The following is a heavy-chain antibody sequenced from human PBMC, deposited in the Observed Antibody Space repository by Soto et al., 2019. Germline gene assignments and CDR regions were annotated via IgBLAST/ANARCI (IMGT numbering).Heavy chain of an antibody. CDR1: GFTFSNSW. CDR3: ARDRSYTTDY. D-gene: IGHD1-26*01. CDR2: INSDGSTT. V-gene: IGHV3-74*01. Sequence: EVQLVESGGGFVQPGGSLRLSCAASGFTFSNSWMHWVRQAPGKGLVWVSYINSDGSTTTYADSVKGRFTISRDNAKNTAYLQITSLTAEDTAVYYCARDRSYTTDYWGQGTLVTVSS. J-gene: IGHJ4*02.